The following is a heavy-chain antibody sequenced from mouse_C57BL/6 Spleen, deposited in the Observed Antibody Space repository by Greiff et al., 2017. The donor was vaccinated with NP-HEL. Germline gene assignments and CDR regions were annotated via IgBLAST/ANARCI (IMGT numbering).Heavy chain of an antibody. D-gene: IGHD2-4*01. J-gene: IGHJ3*01. CDR2: IDPSDSYT. CDR1: GYTFTSYW. V-gene: IGHV1-69*01. Sequence: VQLQQSGAELVMPGASVKLSCKASGYTFTSYWMHWVKQRPGQGLEWIGEIDPSDSYTNYNQKFKGKSTLTVDKSSSTAYMQLSSLTSEDSAVYYCARWRDYDYDGVSWFAYWGQGTLVTVSA. CDR3: ARWRDYDYDGVSWFAY.